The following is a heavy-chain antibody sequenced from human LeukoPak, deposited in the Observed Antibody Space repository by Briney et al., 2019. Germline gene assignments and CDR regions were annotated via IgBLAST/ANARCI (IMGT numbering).Heavy chain of an antibody. V-gene: IGHV3-7*01. D-gene: IGHD6-19*01. CDR1: GFTFSSYW. CDR3: ARGQLPHYSSGCYDY. CDR2: IKQDGSEK. Sequence: GGSLRLSCSASGFTFSSYWMSWVRQAPGKGLEWVANIKQDGSEKYYVDSVKGRFTISRDNAKSSLYLQMNSLRAEDTAVYYCARGQLPHYSSGCYDYWGQGTLVTVSS. J-gene: IGHJ4*02.